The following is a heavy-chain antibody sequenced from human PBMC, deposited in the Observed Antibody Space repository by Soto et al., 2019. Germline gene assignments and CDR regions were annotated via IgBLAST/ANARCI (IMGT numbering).Heavy chain of an antibody. CDR3: AKDRGITTFGVVIPDY. Sequence: PAGSLRLSGAVAGFTITGDRRIWVRQAPGKGLEWVATTNPDGSEKHYVDSVKGRFTISRDNSKNTLYLQMNSLRAEDTAVYYCAKDRGITTFGVVIPDYWGQGTLVTVSS. D-gene: IGHD3-3*01. J-gene: IGHJ4*02. V-gene: IGHV3-7*05. CDR2: TNPDGSEK. CDR1: GFTITGDR.